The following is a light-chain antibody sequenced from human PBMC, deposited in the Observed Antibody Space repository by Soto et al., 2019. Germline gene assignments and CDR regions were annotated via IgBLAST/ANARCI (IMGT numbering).Light chain of an antibody. Sequence: DIQMTQSPSTLSASVGDRVTVTCRASQNIGSWVAWYQQKPGKAPNLLIYKASTLENGVPSRFSGTGSGTEFTLTISSLQPDEFATSYCQQYSPYSARTFGQGTKVEVK. V-gene: IGKV1-5*03. CDR1: QNIGSW. CDR2: KAS. J-gene: IGKJ1*01. CDR3: QQYSPYSART.